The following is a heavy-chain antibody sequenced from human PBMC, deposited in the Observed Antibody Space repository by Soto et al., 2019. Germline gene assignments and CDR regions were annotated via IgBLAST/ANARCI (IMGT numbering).Heavy chain of an antibody. Sequence: KGDEASVKVSCKASGYTFTSYGISWVRQAPGQGLEWMGWISAYNGNTNYAQKLQGRVTMTRNTSISTAYMELRSLRSEDTAVYYFARRGAGIAAAGPLSGYYYMDVWGKGTTVTVSS. V-gene: IGHV1-18*01. D-gene: IGHD6-13*01. J-gene: IGHJ6*03. CDR3: ARRGAGIAAAGPLSGYYYMDV. CDR1: GYTFTSYG. CDR2: ISAYNGNT.